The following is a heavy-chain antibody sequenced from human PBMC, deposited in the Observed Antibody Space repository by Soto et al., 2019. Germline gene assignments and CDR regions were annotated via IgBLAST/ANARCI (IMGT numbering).Heavy chain of an antibody. Sequence: SETLSLTCTVSGGSVSSGNYYWGWIRQPPGKGLEWIGYIYYSGSFNYNPSLKSLITISVDTSKKYFSLRLKSMTAADTAVYYCARGGGVTATFDYWGRGTLVTVSS. CDR1: GGSVSSGNYY. D-gene: IGHD5-18*01. J-gene: IGHJ4*02. CDR3: ARGGGVTATFDY. CDR2: IYYSGSF. V-gene: IGHV4-61*03.